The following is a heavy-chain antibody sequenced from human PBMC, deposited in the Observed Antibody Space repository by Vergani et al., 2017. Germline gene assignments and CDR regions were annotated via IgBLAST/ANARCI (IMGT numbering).Heavy chain of an antibody. J-gene: IGHJ4*02. CDR1: EYSFGNYW. D-gene: IGHD1-1*01. Sequence: EVELVQSGPEMRKPGESLKISCKGSEYSFGNYWIGWVRQMPGKGLEWMGIIYPADSDIRYSPSFQGQVTISADKSISTAYLQWDSLKASDTALYYCARHTTYADSLGQGTLVTVSS. V-gene: IGHV5-51*01. CDR2: IYPADSDI. CDR3: ARHTTYADS.